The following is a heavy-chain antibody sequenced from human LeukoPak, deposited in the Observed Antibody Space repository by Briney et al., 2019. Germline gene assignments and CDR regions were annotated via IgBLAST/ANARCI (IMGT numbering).Heavy chain of an antibody. CDR2: TDPSGGDT. V-gene: IGHV1-46*01. D-gene: IGHD3-22*01. Sequence: ASVKVSFKTSGYIFSDYYVHWVRQAPGQGLEWMGITDPSGGDTSYAQRFQGRVTMTSDTSTSTVYMELTSLRSEDAAVYYCARDLGFYFNTSGYYYPQPPDSWGQGTLVTVSS. CDR3: ARDLGFYFNTSGYYYPQPPDS. J-gene: IGHJ4*02. CDR1: GYIFSDYY.